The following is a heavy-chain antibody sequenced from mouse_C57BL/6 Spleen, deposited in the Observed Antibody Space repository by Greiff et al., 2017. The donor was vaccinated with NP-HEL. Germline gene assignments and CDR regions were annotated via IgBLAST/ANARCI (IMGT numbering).Heavy chain of an antibody. CDR3: ARTAQATWFAY. CDR2: ISSGSSTI. V-gene: IGHV5-17*01. Sequence: EVQRVESGGGLVKPGGSLKLSCAASGFTFSDYGMHWVRQAPEKGLEWVAYISSGSSTIYYADTVKGRFTISRDNAKNTLFLQMTSLRSEDMAMYYCARTAQATWFAYWGKGTLVTVSA. D-gene: IGHD3-2*02. CDR1: GFTFSDYG. J-gene: IGHJ3*01.